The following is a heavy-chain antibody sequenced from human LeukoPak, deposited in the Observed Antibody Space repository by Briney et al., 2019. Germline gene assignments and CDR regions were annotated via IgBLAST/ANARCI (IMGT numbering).Heavy chain of an antibody. CDR3: AKGLAYSGYVFDY. CDR2: ISYDGSNK. D-gene: IGHD5-12*01. J-gene: IGHJ4*02. V-gene: IGHV3-30-3*01. CDR1: GFTFSSYA. Sequence: GGSLRLSCAASGFTFSSYAMHWVRQAPGKGLEWVAVISYDGSNKYYADSVKGRFTISRDNSKNTLYLQMNSLRAEDTAVYYCAKGLAYSGYVFDYWGQGTLVTVSS.